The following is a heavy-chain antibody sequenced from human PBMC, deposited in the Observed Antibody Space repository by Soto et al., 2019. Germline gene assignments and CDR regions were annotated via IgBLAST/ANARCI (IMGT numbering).Heavy chain of an antibody. V-gene: IGHV3-48*01. Sequence: QVVESGGGLVQPGGSLRLSCAASGFTFSAYSMNWARQAPGKGLEWVSYITAGSDTVFYADSVKGRFTISRDNSKNTLFLQMNSLRAEDTAVYYCARSPYGSHYFDYWGQGTLVTVSS. CDR2: ITAGSDTV. CDR1: GFTFSAYS. CDR3: ARSPYGSHYFDY. D-gene: IGHD3-10*01. J-gene: IGHJ4*02.